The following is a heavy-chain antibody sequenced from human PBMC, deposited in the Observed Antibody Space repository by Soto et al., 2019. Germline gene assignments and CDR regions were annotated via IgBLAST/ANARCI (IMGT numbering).Heavy chain of an antibody. D-gene: IGHD3-10*01. V-gene: IGHV4-31*03. CDR1: GGSISSGGYY. CDR2: IYYSGTT. CDR3: ARDAVLLRERKHLGFDP. Sequence: PSETLSLTCTVSGGSISSGGYYWTWIRQHPGKGLEWIGYIYYSGTTYYNPSLKSRVTISVDTSKNQFSLNLSSVTAADTAVYYCARDAVLLRERKHLGFDPWGQGTLVTVSS. J-gene: IGHJ5*02.